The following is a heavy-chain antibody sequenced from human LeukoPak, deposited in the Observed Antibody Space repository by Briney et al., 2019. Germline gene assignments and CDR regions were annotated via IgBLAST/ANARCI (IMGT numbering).Heavy chain of an antibody. CDR3: AKRSMVRGVQFDAFDL. D-gene: IGHD3-10*01. Sequence: GGSLRLPCAASGFTVSSFCMHWIRHAPGKGLVWASCIKRDGSSPAHADSVKGRFTISRDNAKNTLYLQMNSLRAEDTAVYYCAKRSMVRGVQFDAFDLWGQGTIVTVSS. CDR2: IKRDGSSP. CDR1: GFTVSSFC. J-gene: IGHJ3*01. V-gene: IGHV3-74*01.